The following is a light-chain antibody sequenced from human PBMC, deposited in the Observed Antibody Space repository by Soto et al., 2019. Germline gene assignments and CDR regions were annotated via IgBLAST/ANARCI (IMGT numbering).Light chain of an antibody. V-gene: IGLV4-69*01. J-gene: IGLJ1*01. CDR1: SGHSNYA. Sequence: QSVLTQSPSASASLGASVKLTCTLSSGHSNYAIAWHQQQPEKGPRYLMILNSDGSHSTGDGIPDRFSGSSSGAERYLTISSLQCEDEADYYCQTWGTGIQVFGTGTKLTVL. CDR2: LNSDGSH. CDR3: QTWGTGIQV.